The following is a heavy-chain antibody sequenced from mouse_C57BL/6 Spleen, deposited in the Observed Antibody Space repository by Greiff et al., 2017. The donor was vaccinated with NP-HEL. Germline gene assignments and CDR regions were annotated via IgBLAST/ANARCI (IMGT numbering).Heavy chain of an antibody. CDR3: TTGSSYVYWYFDV. Sequence: EVKLVESGAELVRPGASVKLSCTASGFNIKDDYMHWVKQRPEQGLEWIGWIDPENGDTEYASKFQGKATITADTSSNTAYLQLSSLTSEDTAVYYCTTGSSYVYWYFDVWGTGTTVTVSS. CDR1: GFNIKDDY. D-gene: IGHD1-1*01. V-gene: IGHV14-4*01. CDR2: IDPENGDT. J-gene: IGHJ1*03.